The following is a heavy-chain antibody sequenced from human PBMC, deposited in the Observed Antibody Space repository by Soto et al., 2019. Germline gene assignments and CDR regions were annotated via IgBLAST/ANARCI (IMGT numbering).Heavy chain of an antibody. J-gene: IGHJ6*02. CDR1: GFTVSSSY. V-gene: IGHV3-66*01. Sequence: GGSLRLSCAASGFTVSSSYMNWVRQAPGKGLEWVSVIYSGGNTYYADSVKGRFNISRDNSKNTLYLQMNSLRAEDTAVYFCARAGYYCSGNNCYYYYDLDVWGQGTTVTVSS. CDR2: IYSGGNT. CDR3: ARAGYYCSGNNCYYYYDLDV. D-gene: IGHD2-15*01.